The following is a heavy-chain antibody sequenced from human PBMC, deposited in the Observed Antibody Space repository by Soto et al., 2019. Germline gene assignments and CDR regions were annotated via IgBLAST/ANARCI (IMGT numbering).Heavy chain of an antibody. CDR3: ANVSSHYSTSAFDY. J-gene: IGHJ4*02. V-gene: IGHV3-30*18. CDR2: ISYDGSNK. Sequence: GGSLRLSCAASGFTFSSYGMHWVRQAPGKGLEWVAVISYDGSNKYYADSVKGRFTISRDNSKDTLYLQMNTLRAEDTAIYYCANVSSHYSTSAFDYWGQGILVTVSS. D-gene: IGHD6-13*01. CDR1: GFTFSSYG.